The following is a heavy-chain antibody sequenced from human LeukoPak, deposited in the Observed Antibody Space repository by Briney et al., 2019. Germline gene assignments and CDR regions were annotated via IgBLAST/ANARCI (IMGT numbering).Heavy chain of an antibody. D-gene: IGHD2-21*01. J-gene: IGHJ5*02. CDR1: GYTFTGHY. V-gene: IGHV1-2*06. CDR2: INPNSGGT. Sequence: ASVKVSCKVSGYTFTGHYIHWVRQAPGQGFEWMGRINPNSGGTNYAQNFQGRVTMTRDTSISTAYMELSSLTFDDTAVYYCARTTCGGDCYGGRHFDPWGQGTLVTVSS. CDR3: ARTTCGGDCYGGRHFDP.